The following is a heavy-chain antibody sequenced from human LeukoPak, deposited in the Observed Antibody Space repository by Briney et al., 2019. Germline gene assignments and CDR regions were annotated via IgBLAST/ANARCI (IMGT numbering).Heavy chain of an antibody. D-gene: IGHD3-22*01. Sequence: GATVKVSCKASGGTFRSYVISWVRQAPGQGLEWMGGIIPIFGTANYAQKFQGRVTITEDESTSTAYMELSSLRSEDTAVYYCLRQANYYDSSGYLYWGQGTLVTVSS. CDR3: LRQANYYDSSGYLY. CDR1: GGTFRSYV. V-gene: IGHV1-69*13. J-gene: IGHJ4*02. CDR2: IIPIFGTA.